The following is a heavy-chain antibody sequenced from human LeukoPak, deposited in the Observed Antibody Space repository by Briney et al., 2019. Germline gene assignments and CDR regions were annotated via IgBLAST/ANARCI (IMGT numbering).Heavy chain of an antibody. J-gene: IGHJ4*02. D-gene: IGHD5-18*01. Sequence: ASVKVSCKASGGTFSSYAISWVRQAPGQGLEWMGIINPSGGSTSYAQKFQGRVTMTRDTSTSTVYMELSSLRSEDTAVYYCARGDRYGTDYWGQGTLVTVSS. CDR2: INPSGGST. CDR3: ARGDRYGTDY. V-gene: IGHV1-46*01. CDR1: GGTFSSYA.